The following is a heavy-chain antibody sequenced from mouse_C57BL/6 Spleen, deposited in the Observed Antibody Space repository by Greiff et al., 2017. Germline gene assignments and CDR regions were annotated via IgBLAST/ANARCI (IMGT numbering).Heavy chain of an antibody. D-gene: IGHD2-4*01. J-gene: IGHJ2*01. CDR1: GYTFTSYW. Sequence: VQLQQPGAELVKPGASVKLSCKASGYTFTSYWMHWVKQRPGQGLEWIGMIHPNSGSTNYNEKFKSKATLTVDKSSSTAYMQLSSLTSEDSAVYYCARNYDYEYYFDYWGQGTTLTVSS. CDR2: IHPNSGST. V-gene: IGHV1-64*01. CDR3: ARNYDYEYYFDY.